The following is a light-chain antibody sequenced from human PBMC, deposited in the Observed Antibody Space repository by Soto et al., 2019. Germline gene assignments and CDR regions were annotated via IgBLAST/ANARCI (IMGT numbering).Light chain of an antibody. Sequence: QSALTQPASVSGSPGQSITISCTGTSSDIGAYHYVSWYQQHPGKAPKLMIYEVSNRPSGVSNRFSGSKSGNTASLTISGLQAEDEADYYCSSCTTTNTLVFGTGT. J-gene: IGLJ1*01. CDR1: SSDIGAYHY. CDR2: EVS. CDR3: SSCTTTNTLV. V-gene: IGLV2-14*01.